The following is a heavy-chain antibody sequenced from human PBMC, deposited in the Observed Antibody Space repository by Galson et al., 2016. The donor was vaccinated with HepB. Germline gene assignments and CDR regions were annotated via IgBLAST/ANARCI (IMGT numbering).Heavy chain of an antibody. CDR3: ARVFIVIVPGTFDY. V-gene: IGHV4-61*01. Sequence: ETLSLTCLVSGGSVNSANYYWSWIRRPPGKGLEWIGNIYYSGNTNYNPSFRSRVSVSIDTSRNQFSLKLRSVTAADTAVYYCARVFIVIVPGTFDYWGQGSPVTVTS. CDR1: GGSVNSANYY. J-gene: IGHJ4*02. CDR2: IYYSGNT. D-gene: IGHD1/OR15-1a*01.